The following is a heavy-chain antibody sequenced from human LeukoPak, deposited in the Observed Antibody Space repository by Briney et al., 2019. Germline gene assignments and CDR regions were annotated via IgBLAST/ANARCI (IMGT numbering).Heavy chain of an antibody. D-gene: IGHD6-13*01. V-gene: IGHV1-69*13. Sequence: SVKVSCKASGYTFTSYAISWVRQAPGQGLEWMGGIIPIFGTANYAQKFQGRVTITADESTSTAYMELSSLRSEDTAVYYCARERVYSSPSNEFDYWGQGTLVTVSS. CDR1: GYTFTSYA. J-gene: IGHJ4*02. CDR3: ARERVYSSPSNEFDY. CDR2: IIPIFGTA.